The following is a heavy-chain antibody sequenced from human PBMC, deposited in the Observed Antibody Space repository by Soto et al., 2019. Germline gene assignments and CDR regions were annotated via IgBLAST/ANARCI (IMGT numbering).Heavy chain of an antibody. J-gene: IGHJ6*04. V-gene: IGHV1-2*02. Sequence: GSSVKVSCKASGYTFTSYDINCVRQATGQELEWMGWINPNSGGTNYAQKFQGRVTMTRDTSISTAYMELSRLRSDDTAVYYCGRENLVYGDAVSAGMHGSGKGAKVTV. CDR1: GYTFTSYD. D-gene: IGHD2-21*02. CDR2: INPNSGGT. CDR3: GRENLVYGDAVSAGMHG.